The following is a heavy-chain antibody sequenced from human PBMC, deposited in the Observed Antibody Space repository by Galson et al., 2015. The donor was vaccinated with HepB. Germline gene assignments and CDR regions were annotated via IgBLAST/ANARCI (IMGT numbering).Heavy chain of an antibody. CDR3: ARDKRDIVVVPAASDY. J-gene: IGHJ4*02. Sequence: SLRLSCAASGFTFSSYAMSWVRQAPGKGLEWVAVIWYDGSNKYYADSVKGRFTITRDNSKNTLYLQMNSLRAEDTAVYYCARDKRDIVVVPAASDYWGQGTLVTVSS. D-gene: IGHD2-2*01. CDR2: IWYDGSNK. CDR1: GFTFSSYA. V-gene: IGHV3-33*08.